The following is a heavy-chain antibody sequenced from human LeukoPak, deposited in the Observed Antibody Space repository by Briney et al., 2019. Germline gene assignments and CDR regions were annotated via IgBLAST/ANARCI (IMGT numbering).Heavy chain of an antibody. CDR2: ISWNSGSI. J-gene: IGHJ4*02. V-gene: IGHV3-9*01. Sequence: GGSLRLSCAASGFTFDDYAMHWVRQAPGKGLEWVSGISWNSGSIGYADSVKGRFTISRDNAKNSLYLQMNSLRAEDTALYYCAKGLYYGSGSYFDYWGQGTLVTVSS. CDR3: AKGLYYGSGSYFDY. CDR1: GFTFDDYA. D-gene: IGHD3-10*01.